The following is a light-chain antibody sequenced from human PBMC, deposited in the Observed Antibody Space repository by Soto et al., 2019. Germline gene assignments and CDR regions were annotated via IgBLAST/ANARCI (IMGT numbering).Light chain of an antibody. Sequence: DIQMTQSPSSLSASVEDRVIITCRASQSISNHLNWYQQKPGKAPKLLIYDASSLESGVPSRFSGSGSGTDFSLTITRLQPDDSATYYCQKYHSYYPWTFGQGTKVDIK. V-gene: IGKV1-5*01. CDR1: QSISNH. CDR3: QKYHSYYPWT. CDR2: DAS. J-gene: IGKJ1*01.